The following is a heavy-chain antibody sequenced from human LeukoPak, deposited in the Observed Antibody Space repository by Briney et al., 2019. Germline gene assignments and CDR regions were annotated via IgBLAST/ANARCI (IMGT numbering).Heavy chain of an antibody. CDR3: ARDLAPRIAVAGTRRGWFDP. D-gene: IGHD6-19*01. V-gene: IGHV3-21*01. Sequence: PGGSLSLSCAASGFTFSSYSMNWVRQAPGKGLEWVSSISSSSSYIYYADSVKGQFTISRDNAKNSLYLQMNSLRAEDTAVYYCARDLAPRIAVAGTRRGWFDPWGQGTLVTVSS. J-gene: IGHJ5*02. CDR1: GFTFSSYS. CDR2: ISSSSSYI.